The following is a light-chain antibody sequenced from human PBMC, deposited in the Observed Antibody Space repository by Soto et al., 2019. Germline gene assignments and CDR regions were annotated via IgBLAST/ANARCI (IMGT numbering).Light chain of an antibody. CDR1: QSISSW. V-gene: IGKV1-5*01. Sequence: DIQMTQSPSTLSASVGDRGTITCRASQSISSWLAWYQQKPGKAPKLLIYDASNLESGVPSRFSGGGSGTEFSLTISSLQPDDFATYYCQHYNSYSEAFGQGTKVDI. J-gene: IGKJ1*01. CDR2: DAS. CDR3: QHYNSYSEA.